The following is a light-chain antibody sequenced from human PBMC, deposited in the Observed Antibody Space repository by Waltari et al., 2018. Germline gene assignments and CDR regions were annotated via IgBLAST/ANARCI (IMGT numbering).Light chain of an antibody. J-gene: IGKJ1*01. V-gene: IGKV3-15*01. Sequence: EIVMTQSQATLSLSPGERAALSCRASQTVSSSLAWYQQKPGQAPRLLIYGASTRATGIPARFGGSGSGTEFTLTISSLQSEDFAVYYCQQYNNWPLTFGQGTKEEIK. CDR1: QTVSSS. CDR3: QQYNNWPLT. CDR2: GAS.